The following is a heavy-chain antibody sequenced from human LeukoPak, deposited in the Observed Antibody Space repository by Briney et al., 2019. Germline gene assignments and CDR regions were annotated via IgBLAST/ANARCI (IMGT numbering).Heavy chain of an antibody. CDR1: GFTFSSYG. J-gene: IGHJ4*02. Sequence: GGSLRLSCAASGFTFSSYGMHWVRQAPGKGLEWVAFIRYDGNTKYYADSVKGRFTISRDNSKNTLYLQMNSLIPEDTAVYYCAKAHSTSWGYFDYWGKGTLVTVSS. D-gene: IGHD2-2*01. CDR2: IRYDGNTK. CDR3: AKAHSTSWGYFDY. V-gene: IGHV3-30*02.